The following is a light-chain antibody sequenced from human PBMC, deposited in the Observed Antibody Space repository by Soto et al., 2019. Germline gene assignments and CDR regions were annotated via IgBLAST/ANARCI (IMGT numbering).Light chain of an antibody. CDR2: WVK. Sequence: QSALTQPASVSGSPGQSITISCTCIGRDIGAYYYVSWYQQHPGKAPKLLIYWVKNRPSRVSYRFSASKSAFTASLTISGLQAEDEDHYYCSSYTTSYFYVFGHGTKVIAL. J-gene: IGLJ1*01. CDR1: GRDIGAYYY. V-gene: IGLV2-14*01. CDR3: SSYTTSYFYV.